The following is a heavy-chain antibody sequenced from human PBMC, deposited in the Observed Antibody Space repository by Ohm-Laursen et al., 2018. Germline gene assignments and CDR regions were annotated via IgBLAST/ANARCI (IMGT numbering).Heavy chain of an antibody. V-gene: IGHV4-4*07. CDR3: FAVYSGYDSDYFDY. Sequence: SETLSLTCTVSGGSISSYYWSWIRQPAGKGLEWIGRIYTSGSTNYNPSLKSRVTMSVDTSKNQFSLKLSSVTAEDTAVYYCFAVYSGYDSDYFDYWGQGTLVTVSS. CDR2: IYTSGST. J-gene: IGHJ4*02. CDR1: GGSISSYY. D-gene: IGHD5-12*01.